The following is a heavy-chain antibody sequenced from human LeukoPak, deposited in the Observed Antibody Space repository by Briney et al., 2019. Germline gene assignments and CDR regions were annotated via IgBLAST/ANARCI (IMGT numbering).Heavy chain of an antibody. V-gene: IGHV3-48*01. J-gene: IGHJ4*02. D-gene: IGHD3-10*01. CDR3: ARAQAFGELLP. CDR2: ISSSSSTI. CDR1: GFTFSSNS. Sequence: GGSLRLSCAASGFTFSSNSMNWVRQAPGKGLEWVSYISSSSSTIYYADSVKGRFTISRDNAKNSLYLQMNSLRAEDTAVYYCARAQAFGELLPWGQGTLVTVSS.